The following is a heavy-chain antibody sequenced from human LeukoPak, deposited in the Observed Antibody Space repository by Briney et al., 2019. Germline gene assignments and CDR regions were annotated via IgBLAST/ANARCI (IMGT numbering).Heavy chain of an antibody. J-gene: IGHJ4*02. D-gene: IGHD6-19*01. CDR1: GFTFSSYW. CDR3: AGVFGSGWYREDY. V-gene: IGHV3-7*01. CDR2: INLEGSEI. Sequence: TGGSLRLSCAASGFTFSSYWMHWVRQAPGKGLEWVANINLEGSEIHYVDSVKGRFTISRDNAENSLYLQMSSLRAEDTAVYYCAGVFGSGWYREDYWGQGTLVTVSS.